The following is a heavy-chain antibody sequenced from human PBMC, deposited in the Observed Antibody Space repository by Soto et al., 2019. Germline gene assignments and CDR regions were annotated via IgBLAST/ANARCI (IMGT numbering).Heavy chain of an antibody. CDR2: ISYDGSNK. J-gene: IGHJ3*02. CDR3: ARERAFDI. Sequence: QVQLVESGGGVVQPGRSLRLSCAASGFTFSSYAMHWVRQAPGKGLEWVAVISYDGSNKYYADSVKGRFTISRDNSKNTLYLQMNSLRAEDTAVYYCARERAFDIWGQGTMVTVSS. V-gene: IGHV3-30-3*01. CDR1: GFTFSSYA.